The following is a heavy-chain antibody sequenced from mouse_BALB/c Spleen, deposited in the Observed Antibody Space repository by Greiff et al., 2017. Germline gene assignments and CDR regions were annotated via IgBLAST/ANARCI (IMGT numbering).Heavy chain of an antibody. CDR2: IWGDGST. CDR3: ARDYYGSSPFAY. V-gene: IGHV2-6-7*01. D-gene: IGHD1-1*01. Sequence: VQLQESGPGLVAPSQSLSITCTASGFSFTGYGVNWVRQHPGKGLEWLGMIWGDGSTAYNSALKSRLSISKDNSKSQVFLTMNSLQTDDTARYYCARDYYGSSPFAYGGKGTLVTVSA. CDR1: GFSFTGYG. J-gene: IGHJ3*01.